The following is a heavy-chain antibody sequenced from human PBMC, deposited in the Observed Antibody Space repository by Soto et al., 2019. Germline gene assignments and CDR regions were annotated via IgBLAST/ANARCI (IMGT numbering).Heavy chain of an antibody. V-gene: IGHV4-34*01. CDR1: GGSFSGYY. J-gene: IGHJ4*02. CDR2: IKHRGST. CDR3: ASGWGRIFDY. D-gene: IGHD7-27*01. Sequence: QVQLQQWGAGLLKPSETLSLTCAVYGGSFSGYYWSWIRQPPGKGLEWMGEIKHRGSTNYNPSLKSLGTLSADTSKNQFSLKLSSVTTADTAVYYCASGWGRIFDYWGQGTLVTVSS.